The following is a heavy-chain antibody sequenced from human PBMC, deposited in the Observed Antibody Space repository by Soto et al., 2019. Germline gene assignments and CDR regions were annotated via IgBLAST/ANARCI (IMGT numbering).Heavy chain of an antibody. CDR2: IYYRGTT. CDR3: ANTNYDFWGGLWFDP. V-gene: IGHV4-31*03. D-gene: IGHD3-3*01. CDR1: GGSISSGGYY. J-gene: IGHJ5*02. Sequence: QVQLQESGPGLVKPSQTLSLTCTVSGGSISSGGYYWSWIRQHPGKGLEWIGYIYYRGTTYYNPSLKSRVTISVDTSTNQFSLNLSSVTAADTAVYYCANTNYDFWGGLWFDPWGQGTLVTVSS.